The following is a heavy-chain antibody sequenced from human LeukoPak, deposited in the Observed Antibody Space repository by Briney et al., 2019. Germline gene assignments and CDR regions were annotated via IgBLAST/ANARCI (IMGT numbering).Heavy chain of an antibody. V-gene: IGHV3-21*01. D-gene: IGHD2-2*01. Sequence: GGSLRLSCAASGFTFSSYSMNWVRQAPGKGLEGVSSISSSSSYIYYADSVKGRFTISRDNAKNSLYLQMNSLRAEDTAVYYCARESIVVVPVTYYYGMDVWGQGTTVTVSS. CDR1: GFTFSSYS. CDR3: ARESIVVVPVTYYYGMDV. CDR2: ISSSSSYI. J-gene: IGHJ6*02.